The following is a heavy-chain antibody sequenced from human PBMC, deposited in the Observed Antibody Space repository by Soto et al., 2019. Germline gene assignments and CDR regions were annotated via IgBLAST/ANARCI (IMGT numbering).Heavy chain of an antibody. V-gene: IGHV1-3*01. Sequence: ASVKVSCKASGYTFTSYAMHWVRQAPGQRLEWMGWINAGNGNTKYSQKFQGRVTITRDTSASTAYMELSSLRSEDTAVYYCARDDHPYGSGSRFNWFDPCGQGTLVTVSS. CDR3: ARDDHPYGSGSRFNWFDP. J-gene: IGHJ5*02. CDR1: GYTFTSYA. CDR2: INAGNGNT. D-gene: IGHD3-10*01.